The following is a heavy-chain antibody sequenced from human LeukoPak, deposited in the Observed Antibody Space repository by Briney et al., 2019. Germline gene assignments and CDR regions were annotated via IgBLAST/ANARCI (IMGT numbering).Heavy chain of an antibody. CDR2: INHSGST. D-gene: IGHD3-16*01. CDR1: GGSFSGYY. J-gene: IGHJ3*02. V-gene: IGHV4-34*01. CDR3: ARDPGGGYKDDALDI. Sequence: SETLSLTCAVYGGSFSGYYWSWIRKPPGKGLEWIGEINHSGSTNYNPSLKSRVTISVDKSKDQFSLKLSSVTAADTAVYYCARDPGGGYKDDALDIWGQGTMVTVSS.